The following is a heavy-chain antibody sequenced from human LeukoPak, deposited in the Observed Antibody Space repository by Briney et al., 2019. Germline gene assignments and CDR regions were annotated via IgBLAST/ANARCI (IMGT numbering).Heavy chain of an antibody. CDR1: GFTFRTYA. Sequence: GGSLRLSCAGSGFTFRTYAMGWVRQAPGKGLEWVSSINSGGDDTYYADSVKGRFTISRDNFKNTLYLQMNSLRAEDTAVYYCMKPPRLSIIRGEGMDVWGQGTTVTVSS. CDR2: INSGGDDT. V-gene: IGHV3-23*01. CDR3: MKPPRLSIIRGEGMDV. J-gene: IGHJ6*02. D-gene: IGHD3-10*01.